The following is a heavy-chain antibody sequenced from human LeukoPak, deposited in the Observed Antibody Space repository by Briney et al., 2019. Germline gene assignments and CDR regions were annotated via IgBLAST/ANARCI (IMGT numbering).Heavy chain of an antibody. D-gene: IGHD3-10*01. CDR1: GGSISSYY. J-gene: IGHJ4*02. Sequence: SETLSLTCTVSGGSISSYYWSWIRQPPGKGLEWIGYIYTSGSTNYNPSLKSRVTISVDTSKNQFSLKLSSVTAVDTAVYYCARHGPYGSGPFDYWGQGTLVTVSS. V-gene: IGHV4-4*09. CDR3: ARHGPYGSGPFDY. CDR2: IYTSGST.